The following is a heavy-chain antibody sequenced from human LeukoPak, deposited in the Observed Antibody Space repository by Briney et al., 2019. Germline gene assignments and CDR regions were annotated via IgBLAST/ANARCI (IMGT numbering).Heavy chain of an antibody. J-gene: IGHJ6*02. CDR2: IWFDGKNE. V-gene: IGHV3-33*01. Sequence: PGGSLRLSCAASGFTFSSYGMHWVRQAPGKGLEWVADIWFDGKNEHFADSVKGRFTISRDNSKNTMCLQINSLRAEDTAVYYCARDRHCANGVCHSPPGMDVWGQGTTVTVSS. CDR3: ARDRHCANGVCHSPPGMDV. CDR1: GFTFSSYG. D-gene: IGHD2-8*01.